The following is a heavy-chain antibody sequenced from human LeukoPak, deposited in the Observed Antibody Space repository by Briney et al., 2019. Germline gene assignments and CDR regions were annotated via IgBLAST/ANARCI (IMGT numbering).Heavy chain of an antibody. J-gene: IGHJ4*02. D-gene: IGHD3-10*01. CDR2: ISWDGGNT. Sequence: SGGSLRLSCAASGFTFSSYAMTWVRQAPGKGLEWVSLISWDGGNTYYADSVKGRFTISRDNSKNSLYLQMNSLTIEDTALYYCAKEPYGSETFDYWGQGTLVTVSS. CDR3: AKEPYGSETFDY. V-gene: IGHV3-43*02. CDR1: GFTFSSYA.